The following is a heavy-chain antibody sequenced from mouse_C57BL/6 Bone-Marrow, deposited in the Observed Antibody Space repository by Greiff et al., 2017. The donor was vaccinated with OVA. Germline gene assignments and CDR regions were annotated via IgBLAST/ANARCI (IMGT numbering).Heavy chain of an antibody. CDR3: TTYDYAFDY. CDR2: IDPENGDT. D-gene: IGHD2-4*01. V-gene: IGHV14-4*01. CDR1: GFNIKDDY. Sequence: VQLQQSGAELVRPGASVKVSCTASGFNIKDDYMHWVKQRPEQGLEWIGWIDPENGDTEYASKFQGKATITADTSSNTAYLQLSSLTSEDTAVYYCTTYDYAFDYWGQGTTLTVSS. J-gene: IGHJ2*01.